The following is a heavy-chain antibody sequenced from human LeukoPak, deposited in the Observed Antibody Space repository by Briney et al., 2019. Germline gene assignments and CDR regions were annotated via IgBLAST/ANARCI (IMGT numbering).Heavy chain of an antibody. Sequence: GGSLRLSCAASGFTFSSYAMSWVRQAPGKGLEWVSTISGSGGTTYSADSVKGRFTISRDNSKNTLYLQMYSLRAEDTAVYYCTRYGSGTYLREFDYWGQGTLVTVSS. CDR1: GFTFSSYA. D-gene: IGHD3-10*01. CDR2: ISGSGGTT. V-gene: IGHV3-23*01. J-gene: IGHJ4*02. CDR3: TRYGSGTYLREFDY.